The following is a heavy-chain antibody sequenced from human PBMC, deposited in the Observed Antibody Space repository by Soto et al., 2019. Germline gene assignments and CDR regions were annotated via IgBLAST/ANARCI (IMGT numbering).Heavy chain of an antibody. V-gene: IGHV3-48*02. Sequence: LRLSCAASGFTFSSYSMNWVRQAPGKGLEWVSYISSSSSTIYYADSVKGRFTISRDNAKNSLYLQMNSLRDEDTAVYYCARDLLLWFGELFSFGGQGTLVTVSS. D-gene: IGHD3-10*01. J-gene: IGHJ4*02. CDR1: GFTFSSYS. CDR3: ARDLLLWFGELFSF. CDR2: ISSSSSTI.